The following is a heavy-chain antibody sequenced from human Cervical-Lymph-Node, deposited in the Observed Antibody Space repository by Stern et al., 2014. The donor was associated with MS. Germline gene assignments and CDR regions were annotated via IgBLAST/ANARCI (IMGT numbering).Heavy chain of an antibody. CDR3: ARDGYSSTEYYIDI. Sequence: QVQLQESRPGLVRPSETLSLTCTVSGDSGRCRSFYWSWIRQAPGKGLEWIGFIYYGGSTSYNPSLRGLVTVSMDMSKKQFSLSLSSVTAADTAVYYCARDGYSSTEYYIDIWGQGTLVTVSS. J-gene: IGHJ4*02. D-gene: IGHD2-2*01. CDR2: IYYGGST. CDR1: GDSGRCRSFY. V-gene: IGHV4-61*01.